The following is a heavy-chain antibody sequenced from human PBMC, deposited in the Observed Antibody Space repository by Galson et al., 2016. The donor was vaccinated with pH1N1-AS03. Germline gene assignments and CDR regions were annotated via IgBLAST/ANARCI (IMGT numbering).Heavy chain of an antibody. J-gene: IGHJ3*02. Sequence: SVKVSCKASGGTFSSYVINWVRQAPGQGVEWMGRIIPSLDVPNYAQKFQGRVTITADKSTRTAYMELSSLRSEDTAVYYCARDSTITGTTEDDALDIWGQGTMVIVSS. CDR2: IIPSLDVP. CDR3: ARDSTITGTTEDDALDI. V-gene: IGHV1-69*04. CDR1: GGTFSSYV. D-gene: IGHD1-14*01.